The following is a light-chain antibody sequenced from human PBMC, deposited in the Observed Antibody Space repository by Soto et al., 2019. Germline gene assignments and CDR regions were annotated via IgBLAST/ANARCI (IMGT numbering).Light chain of an antibody. V-gene: IGKV1-12*01. Sequence: DIQMTQSPSSVSASVGDRVTITCRASQGIDNWLAWYQQKPGKAPKLLIYVASSLQSGVPSRFSGSGFGTDFTLTISSLQPEDSAIYYCQQADTFPITFGQGTRLEIK. CDR1: QGIDNW. CDR3: QQADTFPIT. J-gene: IGKJ5*01. CDR2: VAS.